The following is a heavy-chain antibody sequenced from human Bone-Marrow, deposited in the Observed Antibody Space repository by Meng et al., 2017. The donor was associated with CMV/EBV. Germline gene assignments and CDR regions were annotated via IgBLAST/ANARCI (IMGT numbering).Heavy chain of an antibody. Sequence: SVKVSCKASGGTFSSYTISWVRQAPGQGLEWMGRIIPILGIANYAQKFQGRVTITADKSTSTAYMELSSLRSEDTAVYYCARVRVTIFPSPHYYGMDVWGQGTTVTVSS. D-gene: IGHD3-3*01. CDR1: GGTFSSYT. CDR2: IIPILGIA. CDR3: ARVRVTIFPSPHYYGMDV. J-gene: IGHJ6*02. V-gene: IGHV1-69*02.